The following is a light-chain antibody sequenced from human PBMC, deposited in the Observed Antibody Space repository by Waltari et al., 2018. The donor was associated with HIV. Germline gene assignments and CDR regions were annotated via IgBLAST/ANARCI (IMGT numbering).Light chain of an antibody. V-gene: IGKV3-15*01. J-gene: IGKJ2*01. Sequence: DIVMTQSPAILSVSPGERVTLSCRASQSVGRNLDWYQQKLGQAPRLLIYDAATRAAEIPVRFSGSGSGTEFTLTIDSLQSEDFATYYCQQYNIRPRGNTFGQGTKLQIK. CDR3: QQYNIRPRGNT. CDR1: QSVGRN. CDR2: DAA.